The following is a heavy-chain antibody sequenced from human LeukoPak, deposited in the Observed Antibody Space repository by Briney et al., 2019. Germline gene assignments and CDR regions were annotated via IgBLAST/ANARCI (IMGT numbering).Heavy chain of an antibody. J-gene: IGHJ4*02. CDR1: GGSFSGYY. D-gene: IGHD6-6*01. Sequence: SETLSLTCAVYGGSFSGYYWSWIRQPPGKGLEWIGEINHSGSTNYNPSLKSRVTISVDTSKNQFSLRLSSVTAADTAVYYCLYSSYYFDYWGQGTLVTV. CDR2: INHSGST. CDR3: LYSSYYFDY. V-gene: IGHV4-34*01.